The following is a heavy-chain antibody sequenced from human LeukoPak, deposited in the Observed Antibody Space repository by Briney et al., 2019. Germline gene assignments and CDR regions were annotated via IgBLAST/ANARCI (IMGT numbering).Heavy chain of an antibody. CDR3: ARAPSTRLDY. J-gene: IGHJ4*02. D-gene: IGHD2-2*01. CDR2: INHSGST. V-gene: IGHV4-34*01. Sequence: SETLSLTCAVYGGSFSGYYWSWIRQPPGKGLEWIGEINHSGSTNYNPSLKSRVTISVDTSKNQFSLKLSSVTAADTAVYYCARAPSTRLDYWGQETLVTVSS. CDR1: GGSFSGYY.